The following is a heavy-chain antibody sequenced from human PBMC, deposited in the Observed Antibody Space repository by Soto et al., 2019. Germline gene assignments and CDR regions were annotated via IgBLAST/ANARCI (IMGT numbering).Heavy chain of an antibody. V-gene: IGHV3-7*04. CDR1: GFTFNRYW. Sequence: EVQLVESGGGLVQPGGSLRLSCAASGFTFNRYWMKWVRQAPGRGLEWMGNINQDGSEKHYVDSVKGRFTISRDNAKDSVYLQMNSLKAEDTAMYYCERGGYDYSNPFDYWGQGTLVTVSS. D-gene: IGHD4-4*01. CDR2: INQDGSEK. CDR3: ERGGYDYSNPFDY. J-gene: IGHJ4*02.